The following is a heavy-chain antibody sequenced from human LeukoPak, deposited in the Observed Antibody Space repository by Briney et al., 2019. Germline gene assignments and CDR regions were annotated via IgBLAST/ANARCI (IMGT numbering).Heavy chain of an antibody. J-gene: IGHJ3*02. D-gene: IGHD3-10*01. Sequence: SETLSLTCAVSGYSISSGYYWGWIRQPPGKGLEWIGSIYHSGSTYYNPSLKSRVTISVDTSKNQFSLKLSSVTAADTAVHYCARDGKKFGADAFDIWGQGTMVTVSS. CDR1: GYSISSGYY. CDR2: IYHSGST. V-gene: IGHV4-38-2*02. CDR3: ARDGKKFGADAFDI.